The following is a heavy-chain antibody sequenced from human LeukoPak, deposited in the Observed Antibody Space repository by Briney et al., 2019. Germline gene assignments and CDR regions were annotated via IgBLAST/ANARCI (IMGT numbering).Heavy chain of an antibody. CDR3: ARANPKAVAGTKGANWFDP. D-gene: IGHD6-19*01. V-gene: IGHV4-34*01. CDR1: GGSFSGYF. J-gene: IGHJ5*02. Sequence: SEALSLSCAVYGGSFSGYFWSWIRQPPGKGLEWIGEINHSGSTNYNPSLKSRVTISVDTSKNQFSLKLSSVTAADTAVYYCARANPKAVAGTKGANWFDPWGQGSLVTVSS. CDR2: INHSGST.